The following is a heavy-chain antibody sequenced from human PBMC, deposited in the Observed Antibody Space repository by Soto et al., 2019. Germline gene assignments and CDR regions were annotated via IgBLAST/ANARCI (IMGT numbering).Heavy chain of an antibody. CDR1: GFNFSNFG. CDR2: ISYDGSNK. D-gene: IGHD3-3*01. J-gene: IGHJ6*03. CDR3: AKGAGWGDDFWNAYYRFYYYMDV. V-gene: IGHV3-30*18. Sequence: QVQLVASGGGVVQPGRSLRLSCEASGFNFSNFGMHWVRQAPGKGLEWVAVISYDGSNKYYADSVKGRFTISRDNSKKTLYMEMNSLRTEDTAVYFCAKGAGWGDDFWNAYYRFYYYMDVWGKGTTVTVSS.